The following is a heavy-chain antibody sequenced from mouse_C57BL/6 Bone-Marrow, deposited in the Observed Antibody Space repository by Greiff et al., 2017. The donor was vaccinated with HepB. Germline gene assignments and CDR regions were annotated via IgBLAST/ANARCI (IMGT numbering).Heavy chain of an antibody. CDR1: GFTFSSYT. Sequence: EVMLVESGGGLVKPGGSLKLSCAASGFTFSSYTMSWVRQTPEKRLEWVATISGGGGNTYYPDSVKGRFTISRDNAKNTLYLQMSSLRSEDTALYYCASWDRFAYWGQGTLVTVSA. V-gene: IGHV5-9*01. CDR2: ISGGGGNT. D-gene: IGHD4-1*01. CDR3: ASWDRFAY. J-gene: IGHJ3*01.